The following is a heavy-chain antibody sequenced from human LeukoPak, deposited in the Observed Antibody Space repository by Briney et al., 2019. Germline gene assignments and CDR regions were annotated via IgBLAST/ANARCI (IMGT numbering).Heavy chain of an antibody. CDR1: GGSITGDH. Sequence: SETLSLTCTVSGGSITGDHWSGLRQPPGKGLEWIGYIYSSETTNYKPSLKSRVTISADTSKNQFSLKLTSVTAADTAIYYCSRRNDFDIWGQGTMVTVSS. J-gene: IGHJ3*02. V-gene: IGHV4-4*08. CDR3: SRRNDFDI. CDR2: IYSSETT.